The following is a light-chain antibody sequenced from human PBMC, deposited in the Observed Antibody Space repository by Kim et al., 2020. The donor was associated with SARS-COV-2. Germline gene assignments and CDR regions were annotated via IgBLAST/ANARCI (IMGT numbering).Light chain of an antibody. J-gene: IGKJ2*01. CDR2: DAS. V-gene: IGKV3-15*01. CDR1: QSVSSN. Sequence: VSPGERANLSCRASQSVSSNLAWYQQKPGQAPRLLIFDASTRATGIPARFSGSGSGTEFTLTISSLQSEDSAVYFCQQFNNWPPFTFGQGTKLEI. CDR3: QQFNNWPPFT.